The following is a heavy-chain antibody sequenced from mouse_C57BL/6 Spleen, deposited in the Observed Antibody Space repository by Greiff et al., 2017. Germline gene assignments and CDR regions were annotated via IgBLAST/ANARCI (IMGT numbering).Heavy chain of an antibody. CDR2: ISYDGSN. CDR3: ARNYGSSYY. D-gene: IGHD1-1*01. J-gene: IGHJ4*01. Sequence: EVKLMESGPGLVKPSQSLSLTCSVTGYSITSGYYWNWIRQFPGNKLEWMGYISYDGSNNYNPSLKNRISITRDTSKNQFFLKLNSVTTEDTATYYCARNYGSSYYWGQGTSVTVSS. CDR1: GYSITSGYY. V-gene: IGHV3-6*01.